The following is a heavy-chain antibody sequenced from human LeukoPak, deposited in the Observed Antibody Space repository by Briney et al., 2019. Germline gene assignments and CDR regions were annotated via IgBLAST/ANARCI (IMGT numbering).Heavy chain of an antibody. J-gene: IGHJ6*03. Sequence: SETLSLTCTVSGGSISSYFWGWMRQPAGKGLEWIGRIYNSGSTNYSPSLKSRVTMSVDTSKNQFSLNLSSVTAADTAVYYCARDFLDSSSPYYYYFYMDVWGKGTTVTVSS. CDR1: GGSISSYF. CDR2: IYNSGST. V-gene: IGHV4-4*07. D-gene: IGHD6-6*01. CDR3: ARDFLDSSSPYYYYFYMDV.